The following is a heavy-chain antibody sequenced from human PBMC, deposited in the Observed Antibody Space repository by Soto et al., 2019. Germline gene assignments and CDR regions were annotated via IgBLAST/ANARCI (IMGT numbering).Heavy chain of an antibody. CDR3: AKDLTPFGELSSWFDP. D-gene: IGHD3-10*01. CDR2: ISWNSGSI. CDR1: GFTFDDYA. J-gene: IGHJ5*02. Sequence: EVQLVESGGGLVQPGRSLRLSCAASGFTFDDYAMHWVRQAPGKGLEWVSGISWNSGSIGYVDSVKGRFTISRDNAKNSLYLQMNSLRAEDTALYYCAKDLTPFGELSSWFDPWGQGTLVTVSS. V-gene: IGHV3-9*01.